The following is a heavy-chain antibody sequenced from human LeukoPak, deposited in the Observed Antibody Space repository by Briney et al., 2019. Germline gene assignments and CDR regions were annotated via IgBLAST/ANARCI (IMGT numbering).Heavy chain of an antibody. Sequence: PSETLSLTCAVSGYSISSGYYWGWIRQPPGKGLEWIGSIYHSGSTYYNPSLKSRVTISVDTSKNQFPLKLSSVTAVDTAVYYCARTTSYDFWSGYSSERAFDIWGQGTMVTVSS. CDR3: ARTTSYDFWSGYSSERAFDI. CDR1: GYSISSGYY. V-gene: IGHV4-38-2*01. D-gene: IGHD3-3*01. CDR2: IYHSGST. J-gene: IGHJ3*02.